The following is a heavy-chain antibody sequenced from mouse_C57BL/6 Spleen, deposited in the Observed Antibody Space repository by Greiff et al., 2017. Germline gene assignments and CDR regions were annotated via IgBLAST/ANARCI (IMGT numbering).Heavy chain of an antibody. J-gene: IGHJ2*01. D-gene: IGHD1-1*01. CDR1: GYSFTDYN. CDR2: INPNYGTT. CDR3: ARCYYYGSSPYFDY. Sequence: VQLQQSGPELVKPGASVKISCKASGYSFTDYNMNWVKQSNGKSLEWIGVINPNYGTTSYNQKFKGKATLTVDQASSTAYMQLNSLTSEDSAVYYCARCYYYGSSPYFDYWGQGTTLTVSS. V-gene: IGHV1-39*01.